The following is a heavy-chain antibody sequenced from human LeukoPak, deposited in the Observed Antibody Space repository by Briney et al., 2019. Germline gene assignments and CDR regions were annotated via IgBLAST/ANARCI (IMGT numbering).Heavy chain of an antibody. Sequence: ASVKVSCKASGYTFTSYGISWVRQAPGQGLEWMGWISAYNGNTNYAQKLQGRVTMTTDTSTSTAYMELRSLRSDDTAVYYCARVKPRMAAAGGWFDPWGQGTLVTVSS. CDR3: ARVKPRMAAAGGWFDP. D-gene: IGHD6-13*01. J-gene: IGHJ5*02. V-gene: IGHV1-18*01. CDR2: ISAYNGNT. CDR1: GYTFTSYG.